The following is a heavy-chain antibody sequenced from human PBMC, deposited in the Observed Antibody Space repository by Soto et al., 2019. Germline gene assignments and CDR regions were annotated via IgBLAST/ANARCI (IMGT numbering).Heavy chain of an antibody. D-gene: IGHD5-12*01. Sequence: VHLQQWGAGLLTPSETLSLTCAVYGESFLGYYWTWIRQPPGKGLEWIGEINHRGSTNYNPSLKSRVTISIDTSKNQFSLKLTSVTAADTSVYYCVRTDIVTTNGFDPWGQGTLVTVSS. CDR3: VRTDIVTTNGFDP. J-gene: IGHJ5*02. CDR2: INHRGST. V-gene: IGHV4-34*02. CDR1: GESFLGYY.